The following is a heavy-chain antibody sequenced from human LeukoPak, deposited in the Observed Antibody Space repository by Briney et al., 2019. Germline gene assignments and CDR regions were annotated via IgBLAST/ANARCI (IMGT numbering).Heavy chain of an antibody. CDR2: IWYDGSNK. CDR1: GFTFSSYG. D-gene: IGHD5-12*01. J-gene: IGHJ6*03. CDR3: ARGGGVATSGLWYYMDV. V-gene: IGHV3-33*01. Sequence: GRSLRLSCAASGFTFSSYGMHWVRQAPGKGLEWVAVIWYDGSNKYYADSVKGRFTISRDNSKNTLYLQMNSLRAEDTAVYYCARGGGVATSGLWYYMDVWGKGTTVTVSS.